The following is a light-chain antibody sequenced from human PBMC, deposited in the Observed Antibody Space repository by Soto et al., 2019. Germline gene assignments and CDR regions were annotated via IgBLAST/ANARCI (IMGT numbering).Light chain of an antibody. Sequence: QSVLTQSPSASASLGASVKLTCTLSSGHSSYAIAWHQQQPEKGPRYLMKLNSDGSHSKGDGIHDRFSGSSSGAERYLTISSLPSEDEADYDCQTWGTGFYVFGTGTKRTVL. V-gene: IGLV4-69*01. J-gene: IGLJ1*01. CDR1: SGHSSYA. CDR2: LNSDGSH. CDR3: QTWGTGFYV.